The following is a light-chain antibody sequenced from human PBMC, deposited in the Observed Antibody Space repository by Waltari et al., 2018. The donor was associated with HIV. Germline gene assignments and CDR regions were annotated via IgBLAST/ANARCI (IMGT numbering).Light chain of an antibody. CDR1: ILPKQY. V-gene: IGLV3-25*03. J-gene: IGLJ3*02. CDR2: KDT. CDR3: QSADSNYPYFLG. Sequence: SYELTQPPSVSVSPGQTAMITCSADILPKQYAYWYQQRPGQAPVLVMYKDTGRPSGIPGRFSGSSSGTTVTLTISGVRAEDEADYYCQSADSNYPYFLGFGGGTKLTVL.